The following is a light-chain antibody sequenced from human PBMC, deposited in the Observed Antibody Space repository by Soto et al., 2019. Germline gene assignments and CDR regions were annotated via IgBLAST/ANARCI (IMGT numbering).Light chain of an antibody. CDR2: RAS. CDR3: QQYNNWPRT. V-gene: IGKV3-15*01. CDR1: QSVSSN. J-gene: IGKJ1*01. Sequence: DIQMIQSPPTLSGSVGDRVTLSCRAAQSVSSNLAWYQQKPGKAPRLLIYRASTRATGIPARFSGSGSGTEFTLTISSLQSEDFEVYYCQQYNNWPRTFGQGTKVDIK.